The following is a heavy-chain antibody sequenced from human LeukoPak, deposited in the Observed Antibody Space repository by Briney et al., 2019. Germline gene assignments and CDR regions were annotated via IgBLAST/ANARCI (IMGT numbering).Heavy chain of an antibody. CDR3: AARPGGYASFDI. V-gene: IGHV1-58*01. CDR1: GFTFTNSA. D-gene: IGHD3-16*01. CDR2: IVVGSSNT. Sequence: SVKVSCKTSGFTFTNSAVQWVRQARGQRLEWIGWIVVGSSNTDYTQKFQERVTITRDMSTGTAYMELRSLRSEDTAVYYYAARPGGYASFDIWGQGTMVTVS. J-gene: IGHJ3*02.